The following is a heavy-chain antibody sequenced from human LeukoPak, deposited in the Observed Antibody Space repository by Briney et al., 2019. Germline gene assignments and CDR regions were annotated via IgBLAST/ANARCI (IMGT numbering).Heavy chain of an antibody. J-gene: IGHJ4*02. Sequence: PGRSLRLSCAASGFTFSNYDMHWVRQAPAKGLEWVAVISYDGTNKYYADSVKGRFTIARDNSKNTLHLQMNSLRAEDTAVYYCAKDDRGNEAPFDYWGQGTLVTVSS. CDR2: ISYDGTNK. V-gene: IGHV3-30*18. CDR1: GFTFSNYD. CDR3: AKDDRGNEAPFDY.